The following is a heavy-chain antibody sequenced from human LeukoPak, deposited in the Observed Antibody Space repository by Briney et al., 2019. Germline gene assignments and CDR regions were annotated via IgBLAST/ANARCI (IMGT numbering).Heavy chain of an antibody. CDR2: ISGGGVST. J-gene: IGHJ4*02. Sequence: GGSLRLSCAASGFTFSSYGMSWVRQAPGKGLEWVSGISGGGVSTYYADSVKGRFTISRDNSKNTLYLQMNSLRAEDTAVYYCAKFRYKLGWGQGTLVTVSS. CDR3: AKFRYKLG. D-gene: IGHD5-24*01. CDR1: GFTFSSYG. V-gene: IGHV3-23*01.